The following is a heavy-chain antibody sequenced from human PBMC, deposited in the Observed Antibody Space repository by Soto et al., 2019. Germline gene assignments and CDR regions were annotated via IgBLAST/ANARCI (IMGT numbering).Heavy chain of an antibody. J-gene: IGHJ4*02. V-gene: IGHV3-23*01. CDR2: ISVSAAFI. CDR3: TRETVAGITGLDY. Sequence: EVQLLESGGDLVQPGGSLRLSCAASGFNVGAFAVNWVRQAPGKGLEWVSGISVSAAFIYYADSVRGRFSFSRDASENILYLQMNSLRVDDTALYYCTRETVAGITGLDYWGPGTLVTVSS. D-gene: IGHD1-20*01. CDR1: GFNVGAFA.